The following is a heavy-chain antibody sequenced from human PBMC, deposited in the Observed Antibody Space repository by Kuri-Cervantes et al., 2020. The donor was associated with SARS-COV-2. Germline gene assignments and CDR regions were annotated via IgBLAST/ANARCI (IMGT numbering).Heavy chain of an antibody. J-gene: IGHJ5*02. V-gene: IGHV1-3*02. D-gene: IGHD2-8*02. Sequence: ASVKVSCKASGHTFTKCAIHWVRQAPGQRLEWTGWSNTGNGNTEYSQEFQGRVTITRDTSANTAYMELSSLRSEDTAVYFCARSQGYCTANSCSWNWFDPWGQGTQVTVSS. CDR2: SNTGNGNT. CDR3: ARSQGYCTANSCSWNWFDP. CDR1: GHTFTKCA.